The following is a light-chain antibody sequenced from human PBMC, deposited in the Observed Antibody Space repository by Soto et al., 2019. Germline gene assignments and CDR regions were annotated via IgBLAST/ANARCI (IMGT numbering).Light chain of an antibody. CDR2: KAS. V-gene: IGKV1-5*03. CDR1: QSISSW. Sequence: DIQMTQSPSTLSASVGDRVTITCRASQSISSWLAWYQQKPGKAPKVLIYKASSLESGVPSRFRGSGSGTEFTLSISSLQPDDFATYSCQQFDTYPFTFGQGTKLEIK. CDR3: QQFDTYPFT. J-gene: IGKJ2*01.